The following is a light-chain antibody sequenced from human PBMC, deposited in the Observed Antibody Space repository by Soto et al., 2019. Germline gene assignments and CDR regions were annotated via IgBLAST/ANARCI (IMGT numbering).Light chain of an antibody. CDR2: GAS. Sequence: PGGRATLSCRASRGVGSNFLAWYQQKPGQAPRLLIYGASSRATGIPDRFSGSGSGTDFTLTISRLEPEDFAVYYCQQYGSSPPLTFGGGTKVDIK. V-gene: IGKV3-20*01. J-gene: IGKJ4*01. CDR3: QQYGSSPPLT. CDR1: RGVGSNF.